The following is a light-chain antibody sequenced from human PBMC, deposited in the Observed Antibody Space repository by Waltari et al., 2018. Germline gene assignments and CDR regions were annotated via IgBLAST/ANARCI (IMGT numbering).Light chain of an antibody. V-gene: IGKV3-20*01. Sequence: EVVLTQSPGTLSLSPAETATLSCRASQNIGKYLVWYQQKSGQDPRLLIYGASTRATGIPDRFSGSGSVTDFSLTISRLEAEDFAVYYCQNHERLPATFGQGTKVEIK. CDR1: QNIGKY. J-gene: IGKJ1*01. CDR2: GAS. CDR3: QNHERLPAT.